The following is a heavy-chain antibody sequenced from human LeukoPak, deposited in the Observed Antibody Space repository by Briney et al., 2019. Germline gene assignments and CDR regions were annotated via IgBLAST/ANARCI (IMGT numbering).Heavy chain of an antibody. CDR1: GGTFSSYA. CDR2: IIPIFGTA. CDR3: ARDLTTVTGNRGDI. J-gene: IGHJ3*02. Sequence: SVKVSCKASGGTFSSYAISWVRQAPGQGLKWMGGIIPIFGTANYAQKFQGRVTITADKSTSTAYMELSSLRSEDTAVYYCARDLTTVTGNRGDIWGQGTMVTVSS. D-gene: IGHD4-17*01. V-gene: IGHV1-69*06.